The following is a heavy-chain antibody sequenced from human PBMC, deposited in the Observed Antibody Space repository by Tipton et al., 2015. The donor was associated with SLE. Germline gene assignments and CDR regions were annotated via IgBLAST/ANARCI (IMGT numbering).Heavy chain of an antibody. D-gene: IGHD2-21*01. CDR1: GFTFSSYW. CDR2: IKEDGSEK. J-gene: IGHJ4*02. V-gene: IGHV3-7*01. Sequence: GSLRLSCAASGFTFSSYWMSWVRQAPGKGLEGVANIKEDGSEKYYVDSVKGRFTISRDHAKNSLYLQMNSLRVEETAVYYCASSFYCGGDCSPYYFDYWGQGTLVTVSS. CDR3: ASSFYCGGDCSPYYFDY.